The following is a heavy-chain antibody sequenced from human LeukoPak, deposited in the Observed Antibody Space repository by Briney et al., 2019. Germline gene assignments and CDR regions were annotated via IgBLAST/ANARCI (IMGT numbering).Heavy chain of an antibody. V-gene: IGHV3-30-3*01. Sequence: PGGSLRLSCAASGFTFSSYAMHWVRQAPGRGLEWVAVISYDGSNKYYADSVKGRFTISRDNSKNTLYLQMNSLRAEDTAVYYCARDNGGYNWNDLVDWGQGTLVTVSS. CDR1: GFTFSSYA. CDR3: ARDNGGYNWNDLVD. CDR2: ISYDGSNK. J-gene: IGHJ4*02. D-gene: IGHD1-20*01.